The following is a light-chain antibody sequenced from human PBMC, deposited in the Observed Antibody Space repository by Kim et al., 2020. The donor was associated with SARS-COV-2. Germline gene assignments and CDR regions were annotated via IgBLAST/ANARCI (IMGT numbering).Light chain of an antibody. Sequence: SASPGQSITISCTRTTSDHVSWYQLRPGKAPNLIIYDVTGRPSGVSNRFSGSKSGNTASLTISGLQAEDEADYHCSSYTTRSPYVVFGGGTKLTVL. CDR1: TSDH. J-gene: IGLJ2*01. CDR2: DVT. V-gene: IGLV2-14*03. CDR3: SSYTTRSPYVV.